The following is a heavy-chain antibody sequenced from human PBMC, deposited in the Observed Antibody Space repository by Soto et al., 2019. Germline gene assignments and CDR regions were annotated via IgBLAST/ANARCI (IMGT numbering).Heavy chain of an antibody. CDR1: GFTFSSYG. Sequence: GGSLRLSCAASGFTFSSYGMHWVRQAPGKGLEWVAVISYDGSSKYYADSVKGRFTISRDNSKNTLYLQMNSLRAEDTAVYYCAKDQNFGYCSSTSCYGEFDYWGQGTLVTVSS. CDR2: ISYDGSSK. CDR3: AKDQNFGYCSSTSCYGEFDY. V-gene: IGHV3-30*18. D-gene: IGHD2-2*01. J-gene: IGHJ4*02.